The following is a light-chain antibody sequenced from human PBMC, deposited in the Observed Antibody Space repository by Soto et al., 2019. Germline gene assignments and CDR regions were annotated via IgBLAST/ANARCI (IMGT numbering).Light chain of an antibody. Sequence: DIKMTQSPSTLSASVGARVTITGRASQIISRWLAWYQQRPGKAPKLLIYDASSLQSGVPSRFSGSGSGTQFTLTISSLQPEDFATYYCLQHNSYPITLGPGTRLEIK. CDR1: QIISRW. CDR3: LQHNSYPIT. J-gene: IGKJ5*01. V-gene: IGKV1-5*01. CDR2: DAS.